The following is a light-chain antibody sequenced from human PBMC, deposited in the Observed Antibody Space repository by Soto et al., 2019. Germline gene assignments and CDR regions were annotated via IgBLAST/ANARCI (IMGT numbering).Light chain of an antibody. Sequence: QSALTQPASVSGSPGQSITISCTGTSSDIGGYNYVSWYQQYPDKAPKLIIYEVSDRPSGVSNRFSGSKSGNTASLTISVLQAEDEADYYCSSYRSNTFVVFGGGTKLTVL. CDR2: EVS. V-gene: IGLV2-14*01. J-gene: IGLJ2*01. CDR3: SSYRSNTFVV. CDR1: SSDIGGYNY.